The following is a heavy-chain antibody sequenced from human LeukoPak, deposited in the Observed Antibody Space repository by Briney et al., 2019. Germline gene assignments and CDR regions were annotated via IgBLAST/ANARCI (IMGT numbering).Heavy chain of an antibody. CDR3: AKVSAAAGPWDY. CDR2: IWSDASNQ. V-gene: IGHV3-33*06. D-gene: IGHD6-13*01. Sequence: PGGSLRLSCAASGFSFSTYAMHWVRQAPGKGLDWVAMIWSDASNQYYADSVKGRFTISRDNSKNTLYLQMNSLRAEDTAVYYCAKVSAAAGPWDYWGQGTLVTVSS. J-gene: IGHJ4*02. CDR1: GFSFSTYA.